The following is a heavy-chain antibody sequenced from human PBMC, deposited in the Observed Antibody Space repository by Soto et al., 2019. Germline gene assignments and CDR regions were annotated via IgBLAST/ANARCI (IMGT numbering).Heavy chain of an antibody. V-gene: IGHV3-7*01. CDR3: ARDPSVVVAAGIYHYYYGMDV. D-gene: IGHD2-2*01. CDR2: IKQDGSEK. CDR1: GFTFSSYW. Sequence: PGGSLRLSCAASGFTFSSYWMSWVRQAPGKGLEWVANIKQDGSEKYYVDSVKGRFTISRDNAKNSLYLQMNSLRAEDTAVYYCARDPSVVVAAGIYHYYYGMDVWGQGTTVTGSS. J-gene: IGHJ6*02.